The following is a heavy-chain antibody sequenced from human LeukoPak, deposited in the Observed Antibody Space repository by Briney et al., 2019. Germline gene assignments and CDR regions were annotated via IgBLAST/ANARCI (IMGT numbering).Heavy chain of an antibody. Sequence: ASVKVSCKASGYRFTTYAINWVRQAPGQGLEWMGWINTNTGNPTYAQGFTGRFVFSLDTSVSTAYLQISSLKAEDTAVYYCARPLNFDSQYPSLDYWGQGTLVTVSS. CDR3: ARPLNFDSQYPSLDY. V-gene: IGHV7-4-1*02. J-gene: IGHJ4*02. CDR1: GYRFTTYA. CDR2: INTNTGNP. D-gene: IGHD3-3*01.